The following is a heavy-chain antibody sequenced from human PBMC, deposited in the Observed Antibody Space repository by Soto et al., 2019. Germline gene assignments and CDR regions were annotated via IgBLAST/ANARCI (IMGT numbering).Heavy chain of an antibody. CDR2: ISYDGSNK. J-gene: IGHJ5*02. CDR3: AKDPSMTTVTTQFDP. V-gene: IGHV3-30*18. D-gene: IGHD4-17*01. Sequence: PGGSLRLSCAASGFTFSSYGMHWVRQAPGKGLEWVAVISYDGSNKYYADSVKGRFTISRDNSKNTLYLQMNSLRAEDTAVYYCAKDPSMTTVTTQFDPWGQGTLVTVSS. CDR1: GFTFSSYG.